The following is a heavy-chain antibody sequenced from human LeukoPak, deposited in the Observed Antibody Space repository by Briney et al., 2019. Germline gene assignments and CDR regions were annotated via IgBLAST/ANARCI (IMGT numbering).Heavy chain of an antibody. V-gene: IGHV6-1*01. CDR3: ARRLTQYDCFDP. J-gene: IGHJ5*02. CDR1: GDIVSSNSVT. CDR2: TYYRSTWYN. D-gene: IGHD2-2*01. Sequence: SQTLSFTCAISGDIVSSNSVTWNWIRQSPSRGLEWLGRTYYRSTWYNDYAVSVRGRITVNPDTSKNQFSLHLNSVTPEDTAVYYCARRLTQYDCFDPWGQGILVTVSS.